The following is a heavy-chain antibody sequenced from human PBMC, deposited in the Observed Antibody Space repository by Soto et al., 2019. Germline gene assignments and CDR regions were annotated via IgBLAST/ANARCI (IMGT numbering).Heavy chain of an antibody. D-gene: IGHD3-10*01. CDR2: INPNSGGT. CDR1: GYTFTGYY. CDR3: ARLPMTMLRGARSNYGMDV. J-gene: IGHJ6*02. Sequence: QLVQSGAEVKKPGASVKVSCNASGYTFTGYYMHWVRQAPGQGLEWMGWINPNSGGTTYAQKFQGRVTMPRDTSISTAYRELSRLRSDDTAVYYCARLPMTMLRGARSNYGMDVWGQGTTVTVSS. V-gene: IGHV1-2*02.